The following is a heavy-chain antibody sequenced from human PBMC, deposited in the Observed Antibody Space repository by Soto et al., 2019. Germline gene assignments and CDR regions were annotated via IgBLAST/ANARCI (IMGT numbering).Heavy chain of an antibody. CDR1: GYTFTAYH. J-gene: IGHJ2*01. Sequence: QAQLVQSGAEVKKPGASVRVSCTTSGYTFTAYHIHWLRQAPGQRLEWLGRINPDNGNTKYSQNSRGRVTSTRDTFASTAHMELSSLRPEDTAIYYLTMEEYCTGGTCYGYFGLWGCGTVVSVSS. D-gene: IGHD2-15*01. CDR3: TMEEYCTGGTCYGYFGL. CDR2: INPDNGNT. V-gene: IGHV1-3*01.